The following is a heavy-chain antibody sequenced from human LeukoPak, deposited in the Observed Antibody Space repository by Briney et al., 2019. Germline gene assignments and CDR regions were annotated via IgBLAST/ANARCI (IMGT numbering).Heavy chain of an antibody. Sequence: GGSLRLSCAASGFTFSSYWMHWVRQAPGKGLVWVSRINSDGSSTSYADSVKGRFTISRDNAKNTLYLQMNSLRAEDTAVYYCAKDGDVLRFLEWLRVYYYMDVWGKGTTVTVSS. CDR1: GFTFSSYW. D-gene: IGHD3-3*01. J-gene: IGHJ6*03. CDR2: INSDGSST. CDR3: AKDGDVLRFLEWLRVYYYMDV. V-gene: IGHV3-74*01.